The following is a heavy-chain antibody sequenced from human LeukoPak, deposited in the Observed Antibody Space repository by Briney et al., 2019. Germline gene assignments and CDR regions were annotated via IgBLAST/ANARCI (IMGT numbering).Heavy chain of an antibody. D-gene: IGHD3-22*01. J-gene: IGHJ4*02. CDR3: ARAPPQGSSGYYYG. CDR2: IYSGGTT. V-gene: IGHV3-53*01. CDR1: GFTVSSNY. Sequence: TGGSLRLSCAASGFTVSSNYMSWFRQAPGKGLEWVSVIYSGGTTYYADSVKGRFTISRDNSKNTLYLQMNSLRGEDTAVYYCARAPPQGSSGYYYGWGQGTLVTVSS.